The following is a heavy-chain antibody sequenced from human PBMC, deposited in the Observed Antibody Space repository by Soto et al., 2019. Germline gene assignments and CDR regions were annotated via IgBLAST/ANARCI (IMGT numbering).Heavy chain of an antibody. D-gene: IGHD3-9*01. J-gene: IGHJ3*02. Sequence: SETLSLTCTVSGGSISSYYWSWIRQPPGKGLEWIGYMYYSGSTNYNPSLKSRVTMSVDTSKNQFSLKLSSVTAADTAVYYCARGPPYYDILTGFHKMDAFDIWGQGTMVTVSS. CDR1: GGSISSYY. CDR2: MYYSGST. V-gene: IGHV4-59*01. CDR3: ARGPPYYDILTGFHKMDAFDI.